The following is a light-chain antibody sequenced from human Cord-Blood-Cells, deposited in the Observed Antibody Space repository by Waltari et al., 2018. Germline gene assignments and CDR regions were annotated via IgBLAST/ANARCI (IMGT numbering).Light chain of an antibody. J-gene: IGLJ2*01. CDR1: SSDGGSYNL. CDR2: EGS. CDR3: CSYAGSSTLVV. V-gene: IGLV2-23*01. Sequence: QSALTQPASVSGSPGQSITISCTGTSSDGGSYNLVSRYLQHPCKAPKLMIDEGSKRPSGVSNRFSGSKSGNTASLTISGLQAEDEADYYCCSYAGSSTLVVFGGGTKLTVL.